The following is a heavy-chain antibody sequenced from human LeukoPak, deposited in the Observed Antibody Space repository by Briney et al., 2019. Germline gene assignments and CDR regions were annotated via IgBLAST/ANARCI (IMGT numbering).Heavy chain of an antibody. CDR1: GLPFRNYA. CDR2: ISGYGYNT. CDR3: AKRGPGGYYYHNSCFDL. Sequence: GGSLRLSCAASGLPFRNYAMSWVRQATEKGLEWVSAISGYGYNTYYADSVQGRFTIPRDNSKNTLVPEMNSPGGEDTAVNYCAKRGPGGYYYHNSCFDLWGQGTLVTVSS. V-gene: IGHV3-23*01. J-gene: IGHJ4*02. D-gene: IGHD3-22*01.